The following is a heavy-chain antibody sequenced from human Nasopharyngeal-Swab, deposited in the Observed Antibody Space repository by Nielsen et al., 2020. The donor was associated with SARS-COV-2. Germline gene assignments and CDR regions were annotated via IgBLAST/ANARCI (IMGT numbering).Heavy chain of an antibody. CDR1: GDSISTGRYS. V-gene: IGHV4-39*01. Sequence: SETLSLTCAVSGDSISTGRYSWDWIRQPPGKGLEWIGIIYYSGTTYYNPSLKSRVTISVDTSKNQFYLKLNSATAADTAVYYCARWSSWYNWLDPWGQGTQVIVSS. CDR2: IYYSGTT. J-gene: IGHJ5*02. CDR3: ARWSSWYNWLDP. D-gene: IGHD6-13*01.